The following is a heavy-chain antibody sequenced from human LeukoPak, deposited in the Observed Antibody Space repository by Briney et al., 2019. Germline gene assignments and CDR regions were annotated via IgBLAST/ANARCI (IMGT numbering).Heavy chain of an antibody. J-gene: IGHJ6*03. CDR1: GGSINSSSYY. CDR2: IYYSGST. Sequence: SETLSLTCTVSGGSINSSSYYWGWIRQPPGKGLEWIGSIYYSGSTYYNPSLKSRVTISVDTSKNQFSLKLSSVTAADTAVYYCARGKPSYGSGTYYRPLEPNYMDVWGKGTTVTVSS. V-gene: IGHV4-39*07. CDR3: ARGKPSYGSGTYYRPLEPNYMDV. D-gene: IGHD3-10*01.